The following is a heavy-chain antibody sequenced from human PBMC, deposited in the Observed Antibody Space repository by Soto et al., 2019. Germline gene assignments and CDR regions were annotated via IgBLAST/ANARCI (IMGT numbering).Heavy chain of an antibody. V-gene: IGHV1-2*04. CDR2: INPNSGGT. J-gene: IGHJ6*03. D-gene: IGHD5-18*01. Sequence: ASVKVSCKXSGYTFTGYYMHWVRQAPGQGLEWMGWINPNSGGTNYAQKFQGWVTMTRDTSISTAYMELSRLRSDDTAVYYCARGIPTAMVTGNYYYYYYMDVWGKGTTVTVSS. CDR1: GYTFTGYY. CDR3: ARGIPTAMVTGNYYYYYYMDV.